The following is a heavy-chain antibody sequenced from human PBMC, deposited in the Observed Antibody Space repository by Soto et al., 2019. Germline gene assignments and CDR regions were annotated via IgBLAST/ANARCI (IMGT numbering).Heavy chain of an antibody. CDR2: IYYSGST. V-gene: IGHV4-61*05. J-gene: IGHJ4*02. CDR1: GGSISSSSYY. Sequence: PSETLSLTCTVSGGSISSSSYYWGWIRQPPGKGLEWIGYIYYSGSTNYNPSLKSRVTISVDTSKNQFSLKLSSVTAADTAVYYCARLKIPGLFDYWGQGTLVTVSS. CDR3: ARLKIPGLFDY.